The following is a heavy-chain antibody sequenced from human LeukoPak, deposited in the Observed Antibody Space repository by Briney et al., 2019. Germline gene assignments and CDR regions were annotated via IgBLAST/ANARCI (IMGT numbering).Heavy chain of an antibody. J-gene: IGHJ4*02. V-gene: IGHV3-74*01. CDR2: INSDGSST. Sequence: PGGSLRLSCAASGFTFSSYWMHWVRQAPGKGLVWVSRINSDGSSTSYADSVRGRFTISRDNSKNTLYLQMNGLRAEDTAVYYCAKGSYGGYENWGQGTLVTVSS. CDR3: AKGSYGGYEN. D-gene: IGHD4-17*01. CDR1: GFTFSSYW.